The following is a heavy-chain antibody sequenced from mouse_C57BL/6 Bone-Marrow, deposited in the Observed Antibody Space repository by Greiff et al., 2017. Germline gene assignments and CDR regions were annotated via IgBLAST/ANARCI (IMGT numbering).Heavy chain of an antibody. J-gene: IGHJ4*01. CDR1: GYTFTSYG. D-gene: IGHD1-1*01. V-gene: IGHV1-58*01. Sequence: EVKLQESGAELVRPGSSVKMSCKTSGYTFTSYGINWVKQRPGQGLEWIGYIYIGNGYTEYNEKFKGKATLTSDTSSSTAYMQLSSLTSEDSAIYFCAGEDYYGSSPYAMDYWGQGTSVTVSS. CDR2: IYIGNGYT. CDR3: AGEDYYGSSPYAMDY.